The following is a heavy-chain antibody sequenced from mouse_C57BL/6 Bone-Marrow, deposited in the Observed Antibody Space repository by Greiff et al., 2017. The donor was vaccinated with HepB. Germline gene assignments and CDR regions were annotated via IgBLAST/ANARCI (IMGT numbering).Heavy chain of an antibody. CDR2: IDPETGGT. J-gene: IGHJ3*01. Sequence: QVQLQQSGAELVRPGASVTLSCKASGYTFTDYEMHWVKQTPVHGLEWIGAIDPETGGTAYNQKFKGKAILTADKSSSTAYMELRSLTSEDSAVYYCTGDGYLAYWGQGTLVTVSA. CDR1: GYTFTDYE. D-gene: IGHD2-3*01. V-gene: IGHV1-15*01. CDR3: TGDGYLAY.